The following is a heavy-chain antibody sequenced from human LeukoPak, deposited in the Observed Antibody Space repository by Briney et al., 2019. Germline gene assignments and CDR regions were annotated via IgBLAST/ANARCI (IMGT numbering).Heavy chain of an antibody. V-gene: IGHV3-9*01. Sequence: GRSLRLSCAASGFTFDDYAMHWVRQAPGKGLEWVSGISWNSGSIGYADSVKGRFTISRDNAKNSLYLQMNSLRAEDTAVYYCARGDYGDPRDYYYFGMDVWGQGTTVTVSS. CDR1: GFTFDDYA. D-gene: IGHD4-17*01. CDR3: ARGDYGDPRDYYYFGMDV. J-gene: IGHJ6*02. CDR2: ISWNSGSI.